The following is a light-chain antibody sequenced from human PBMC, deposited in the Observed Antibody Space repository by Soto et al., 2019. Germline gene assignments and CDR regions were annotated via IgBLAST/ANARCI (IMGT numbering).Light chain of an antibody. CDR3: SSYTSSRAYV. CDR1: SSDVGGYNY. J-gene: IGLJ1*01. V-gene: IGLV2-14*01. Sequence: QSALTQPASVSGSPGQSITISCTGTSSDVGGYNYVSWYQQQSGKAPKLMIHGVSNRPSGVSNRLSGSKSGNTASLTISGLQAEDEADYYCSSYTSSRAYVFGIGTKVTVL. CDR2: GVS.